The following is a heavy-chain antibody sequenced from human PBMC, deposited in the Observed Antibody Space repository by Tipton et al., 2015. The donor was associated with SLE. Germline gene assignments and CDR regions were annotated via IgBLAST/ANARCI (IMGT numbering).Heavy chain of an antibody. Sequence: TLSLTCAVYGGSFSGYYWGWIRQPPGKGLEWIGSIYYSGSTYYNPSLKSRVTISVDTSKNQFSLKLGSVTAADTAVYYCARSIAYCGGDCYSFDYWGQGTLLNVSS. V-gene: IGHV4-34*01. CDR3: ARSIAYCGGDCYSFDY. CDR1: GGSFSGYY. J-gene: IGHJ4*02. D-gene: IGHD2-21*02. CDR2: IYYSGST.